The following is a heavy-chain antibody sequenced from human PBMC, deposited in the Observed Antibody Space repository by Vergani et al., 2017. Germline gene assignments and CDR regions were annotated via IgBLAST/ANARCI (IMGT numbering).Heavy chain of an antibody. CDR1: GFTFSSYA. V-gene: IGHV3-30-3*01. Sequence: VQMVESGGGLVQPGGSLRLSCAASGFTFSSYAMHWVRQAPGKGLEWVAVISYDGSNKYYADSVKGRFTISRDNSKNTLYLQMNSLRAEDTAVYYCAKDCRPSIAALLGWFDPWGQGTLVTVSS. CDR2: ISYDGSNK. CDR3: AKDCRPSIAALLGWFDP. D-gene: IGHD6-6*01. J-gene: IGHJ5*02.